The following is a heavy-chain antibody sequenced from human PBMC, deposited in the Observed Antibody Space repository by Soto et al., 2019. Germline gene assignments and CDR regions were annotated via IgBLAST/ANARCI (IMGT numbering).Heavy chain of an antibody. CDR3: ARQMFIGGMDV. Sequence: VQLQESGPGLVKPSETLSLTCTVSGASTSSYYWSWIRQPPGKGLEWIGYIYYSGSTNYNPSLKSRVTISVDTSKNQFSLRLSSVTAADTAVYHCARQMFIGGMDVWGQGTTVTVSS. J-gene: IGHJ6*02. CDR1: GASTSSYY. D-gene: IGHD2-15*01. CDR2: IYYSGST. V-gene: IGHV4-59*08.